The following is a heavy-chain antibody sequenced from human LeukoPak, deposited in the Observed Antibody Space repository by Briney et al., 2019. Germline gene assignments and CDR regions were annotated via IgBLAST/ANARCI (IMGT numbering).Heavy chain of an antibody. V-gene: IGHV3-23*01. CDR3: AKRSVVIRVILVGFHKEAYYFDS. CDR2: ISGSGGST. Sequence: GGTLRLSCVVSGITLSNYVMSWIRQAPGKGLDWVAGISGSGGSTYYADSVNGRFTISRDNSKNTLYLQMNSLGAEDTAVYFCAKRSVVIRVILVGFHKEAYYFDSWGQGALITVSS. D-gene: IGHD3-22*01. CDR1: GITLSNYV. J-gene: IGHJ4*02.